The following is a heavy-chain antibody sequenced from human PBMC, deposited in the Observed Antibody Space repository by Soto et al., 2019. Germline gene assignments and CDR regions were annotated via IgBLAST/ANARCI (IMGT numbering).Heavy chain of an antibody. V-gene: IGHV3-30-3*01. D-gene: IGHD3-22*01. CDR2: ISYDGSNK. CDR3: AKDSYYYDSSGSLDAFDI. Sequence: GGSLRLSCAASGFTFSSYAMHWVRQAPGKGLEWVAVISYDGSNKYYADSVKGRFTISRDNSKNTLYLQMNSLRAEDTAVYYCAKDSYYYDSSGSLDAFDIWGQGTMVTVSS. J-gene: IGHJ3*02. CDR1: GFTFSSYA.